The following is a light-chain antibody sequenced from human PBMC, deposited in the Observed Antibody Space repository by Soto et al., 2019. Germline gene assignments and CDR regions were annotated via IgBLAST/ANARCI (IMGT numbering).Light chain of an antibody. CDR2: TTN. Sequence: QSALTQPHSASGTPGQRVTISCSGSSSNIGTSSVHWFQQLPGTAPKLLISTTNQRPSGVPDRFSGSKSGNTASLTVSGLQAEDEADYYCSSYVGTNSYVFGTGTKVTVL. CDR3: SSYVGTNSYV. V-gene: IGLV1-44*01. J-gene: IGLJ1*01. CDR1: SSNIGTSS.